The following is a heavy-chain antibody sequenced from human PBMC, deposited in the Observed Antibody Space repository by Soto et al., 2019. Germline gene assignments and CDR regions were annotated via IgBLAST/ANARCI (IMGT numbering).Heavy chain of an antibody. Sequence: QVQLQESGPGLVKPSQTLSLTCTVSGGSISSGDYYWSWIRQPPGKGLEWIGYIYYSGSTYYNPSLQSRDTISVDTSKNQFSLKLSSVTAADTAVYYCAREYGYCSSTSCYASWFDPWGQGTLVTVSS. CDR3: AREYGYCSSTSCYASWFDP. CDR2: IYYSGST. D-gene: IGHD2-2*03. CDR1: GGSISSGDYY. V-gene: IGHV4-30-4*01. J-gene: IGHJ5*02.